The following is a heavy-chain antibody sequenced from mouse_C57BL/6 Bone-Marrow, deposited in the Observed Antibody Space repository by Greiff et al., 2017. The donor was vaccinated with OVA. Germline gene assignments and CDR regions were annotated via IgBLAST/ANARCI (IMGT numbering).Heavy chain of an antibody. D-gene: IGHD1-1*01. V-gene: IGHV3-6*01. CDR1: GYSITSGYY. CDR2: ISYDGSN. Sequence: EVKLVESGPGLVKPSQSLSLTCSVTGYSITSGYYWNWIRQFPGNKLEWMGYISYDGSNNYNPSLKNRISITRDTSKNQFFLKLNSVTTEDTATYYCARGGTYYGSSFAYWGQGTLVTVSA. J-gene: IGHJ3*01. CDR3: ARGGTYYGSSFAY.